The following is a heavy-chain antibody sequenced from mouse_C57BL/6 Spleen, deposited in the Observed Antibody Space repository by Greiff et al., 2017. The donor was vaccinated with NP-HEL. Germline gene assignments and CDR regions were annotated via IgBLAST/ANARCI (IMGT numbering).Heavy chain of an antibody. Sequence: DVQLQESGPGMVKPSQSLSLTCTVTGYSITSGYDWHWIRHFPGNKLEWMGYISYSGSTNYNPSLKSRIPITHDTSKNHFFLKLNSVTTEDTATYYCAKYYDYDEGYFDVWGTGTTVTVSS. CDR1: GYSITSGYD. V-gene: IGHV3-1*01. D-gene: IGHD2-4*01. CDR3: AKYYDYDEGYFDV. CDR2: ISYSGST. J-gene: IGHJ1*03.